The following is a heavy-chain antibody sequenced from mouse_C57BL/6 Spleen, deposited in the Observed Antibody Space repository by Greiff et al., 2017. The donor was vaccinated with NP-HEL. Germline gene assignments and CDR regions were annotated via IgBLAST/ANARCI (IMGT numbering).Heavy chain of an antibody. CDR1: GYTFTSYW. Sequence: QVQLQQPGAELVRPGSSVKLSCKASGYTFTSYWMHWVKQRPIQGLEWIGNIDPSDSETHYNQKFKDKATLTVDKSSSTAYMQLSSLTSEASAVYYFAITYGSSYLWFAYWGQGTLVTVSA. CDR3: AITYGSSYLWFAY. V-gene: IGHV1-52*01. D-gene: IGHD1-1*01. CDR2: IDPSDSET. J-gene: IGHJ3*01.